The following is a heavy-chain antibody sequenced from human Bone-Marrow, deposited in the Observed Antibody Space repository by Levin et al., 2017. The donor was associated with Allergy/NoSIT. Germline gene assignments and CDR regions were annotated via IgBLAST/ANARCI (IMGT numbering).Heavy chain of an antibody. D-gene: IGHD2-21*02. CDR3: SRFDDFDYYFGLDV. J-gene: IGHJ6*02. V-gene: IGHV3-49*03. CDR2: IRSKAYGGTT. Sequence: GESLKISCTTSEFTFGNSGLAWFRQAPGKGLERVGFIRSKAYGGTTEYAASLRGRFSISRDDSKSVAYLQMNNLKTEDTAVYYCSRFDDFDYYFGLDVWGHGTTVTVSS. CDR1: EFTFGNSG.